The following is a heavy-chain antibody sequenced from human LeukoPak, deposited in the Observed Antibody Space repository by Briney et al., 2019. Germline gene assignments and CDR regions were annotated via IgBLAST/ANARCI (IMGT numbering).Heavy chain of an antibody. CDR2: ISTSSSYI. D-gene: IGHD1-1*01. Sequence: GGSLRLSCAASGFTFSSNAMSWVRQAPGKGLEWVTFISTSSSYIYYADSVKGRFTISRDNAKKSLYLQMNSLRAEDTAVYYCARAFASNSPMDVWGQGTTVTVSS. CDR3: ARAFASNSPMDV. J-gene: IGHJ6*02. CDR1: GFTFSSNA. V-gene: IGHV3-21*01.